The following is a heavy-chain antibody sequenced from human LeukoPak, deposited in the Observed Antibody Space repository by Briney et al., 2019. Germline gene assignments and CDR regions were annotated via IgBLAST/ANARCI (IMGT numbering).Heavy chain of an antibody. CDR3: ARHTYGSGSYFPNWFDP. CDR2: IYHSGST. CDR1: GYSISSGYY. V-gene: IGHV4-38-2*01. D-gene: IGHD3-10*01. Sequence: SETLSLTCAVSGYSISSGYYWGWIRQPPGKGLEWIGSIYHSGSTYYNPSLKSRVTISVDTSKNQFSLKLSSGTAADTAVYYCARHTYGSGSYFPNWFDPWGQGTLVTVSS. J-gene: IGHJ5*02.